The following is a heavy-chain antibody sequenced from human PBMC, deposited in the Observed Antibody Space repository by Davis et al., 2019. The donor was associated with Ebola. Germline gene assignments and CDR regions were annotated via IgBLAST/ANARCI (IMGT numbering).Heavy chain of an antibody. CDR1: GFTFSSYW. CDR2: IKQDGSEK. J-gene: IGHJ4*02. D-gene: IGHD4-17*01. Sequence: PSETLSLTCAASGFTFSSYWMSWVRQAPGKGLEWVANIKQDGSEKYYVDSVKGRFTISRDNAKNSLYLQMNSLRAEDTALYYCAKDVYGDSSVYYFDYWGQGTLVTVSS. V-gene: IGHV3-7*03. CDR3: AKDVYGDSSVYYFDY.